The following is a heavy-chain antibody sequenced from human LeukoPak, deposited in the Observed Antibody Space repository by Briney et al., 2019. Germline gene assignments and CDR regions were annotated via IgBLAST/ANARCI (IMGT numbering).Heavy chain of an antibody. CDR2: INPNSGGT. CDR1: GYTFTGYY. D-gene: IGHD3-3*01. J-gene: IGHJ6*02. V-gene: IGHV1-2*02. Sequence: GASVKVSCKASGYTFTGYYMHWVRQAPGQGLEWMGWINPNSGGTNYAQKFQGRVTMTRDTSISTAYMELSRLRSDDTAVYYCARAPGGWVFGVVSYGMDVWGQGTTVTVSS. CDR3: ARAPGGWVFGVVSYGMDV.